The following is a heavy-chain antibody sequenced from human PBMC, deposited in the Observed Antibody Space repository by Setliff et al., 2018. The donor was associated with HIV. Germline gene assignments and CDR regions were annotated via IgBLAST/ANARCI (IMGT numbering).Heavy chain of an antibody. Sequence: NPSETLSLTCAVYGGSFSGYYWSWIRQPPGKGLEWIGEINHSGDTNYYNPSLKSRVTISVDTSKNQFSLTLNSVTAADTAVYYCARGSRQLTIFGVVFKTNYYFMDVWGKGTAVTVSS. CDR3: ARGSRQLTIFGVVFKTNYYFMDV. J-gene: IGHJ6*03. CDR2: INHSGDT. D-gene: IGHD3-3*01. V-gene: IGHV4-34*01. CDR1: GGSFSGYY.